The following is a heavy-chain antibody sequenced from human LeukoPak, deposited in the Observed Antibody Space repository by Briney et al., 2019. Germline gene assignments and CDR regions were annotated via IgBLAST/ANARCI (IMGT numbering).Heavy chain of an antibody. Sequence: GESLKISCKGSGYSFTSYWIGWVRQMPGKGLEWMGIIYPGDSDTRYSPSFQGQVTISADKSISTAYLQWSSLKASDTAMYYCARHAVVTAIRNWFDPWGQGTLVTVSS. CDR1: GYSFTSYW. CDR2: IYPGDSDT. J-gene: IGHJ5*02. V-gene: IGHV5-51*01. CDR3: ARHAVVTAIRNWFDP. D-gene: IGHD2-21*02.